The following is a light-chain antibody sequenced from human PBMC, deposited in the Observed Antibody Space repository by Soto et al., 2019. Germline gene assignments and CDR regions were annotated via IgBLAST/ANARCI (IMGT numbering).Light chain of an antibody. CDR3: QQYASSLLT. Sequence: EIVMRQSPATLSVSPGQRATLSCRASQSVRTTVAWYHQRPGQAPRLLIYGASTRATGVPDRFSGGGSGTDFTLTVTSLQSEDFAVYYCQQYASSLLTFGGGTKVEIK. J-gene: IGKJ4*01. CDR2: GAS. CDR1: QSVRTT. V-gene: IGKV3-15*01.